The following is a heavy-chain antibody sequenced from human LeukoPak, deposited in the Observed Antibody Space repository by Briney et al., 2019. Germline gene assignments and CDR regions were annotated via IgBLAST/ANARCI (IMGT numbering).Heavy chain of an antibody. D-gene: IGHD2-2*03. CDR2: IKQDGSEK. J-gene: IGHJ4*02. CDR1: GFTFSSYW. CDR3: ASLQPCGFWYGPCFDY. Sequence: QAVGSLRLSCAASGFTFSSYWMSWVRQAPGKGLDWVANIKQDGSEKYYVDSVKGRFTISRDNAKNSLYLQMNSLRAEDTAVYYCASLQPCGFWYGPCFDYWGQGTLVTVSS. V-gene: IGHV3-7*01.